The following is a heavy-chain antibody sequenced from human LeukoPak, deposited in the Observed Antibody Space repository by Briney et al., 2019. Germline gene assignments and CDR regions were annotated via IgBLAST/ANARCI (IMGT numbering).Heavy chain of an antibody. CDR2: ISYDGSNK. Sequence: PGGSLRLSCAASGFTFSNYGMHWVRQAPGKGLEWGSVISYDGSNKYYADSVKGRFTISRDNSKNTLYLQMNSLRAEDTAMYYCAKSSGSTALWGQGTLVTVSS. CDR1: GFTFSNYG. D-gene: IGHD1-26*01. V-gene: IGHV3-30*18. CDR3: AKSSGSTAL. J-gene: IGHJ4*02.